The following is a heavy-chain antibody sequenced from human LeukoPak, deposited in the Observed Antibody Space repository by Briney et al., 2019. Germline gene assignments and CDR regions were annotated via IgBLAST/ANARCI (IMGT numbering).Heavy chain of an antibody. J-gene: IGHJ4*02. D-gene: IGHD6-19*01. CDR1: GYTFTDHG. CDR2: SSSNNDKT. V-gene: IGHV1-18*04. CDR3: ERDDKSGWYPHPDF. Sequence: GASVKVSCKTSGYTFTDHGISWVRQPPGQGLEWMGWSSSNNDKTYYAQKIQDRVTMTTDTTTGTAFMELRRLRSDDTAVYYWERDDKSGWYPHPDFWGQGTLVTVSS.